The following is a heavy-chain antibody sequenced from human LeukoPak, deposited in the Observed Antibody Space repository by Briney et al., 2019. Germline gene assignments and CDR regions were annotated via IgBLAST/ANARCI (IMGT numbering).Heavy chain of an antibody. D-gene: IGHD2-15*01. CDR1: GFTFSSYS. V-gene: IGHV3-21*01. Sequence: GGSLRLSCAASGFTFSSYSMNWVRQAPGKGLEWVSSISSSSSYIYYADSVKGRFTISRDNAKNSLYLQMNSLRAEDTAVYYCARYCSGGSCYHYYYGMDVWGKGTTVTVSS. CDR2: ISSSSSYI. CDR3: ARYCSGGSCYHYYYGMDV. J-gene: IGHJ6*04.